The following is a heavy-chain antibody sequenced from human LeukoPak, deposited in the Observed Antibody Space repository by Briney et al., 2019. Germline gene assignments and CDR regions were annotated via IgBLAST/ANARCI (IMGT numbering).Heavy chain of an antibody. V-gene: IGHV3-7*01. Sequence: GGSLRLSCAASGFTFSSYWMSWVRQAPGKGLEWVANIKQDGSEKYYVDSVKGRFTISRDNAKNSLYLQMNSLRAEDTAVYYCAREAPIAAALSYYYYYYYMDVWGKGTTVTVSS. CDR3: AREAPIAAALSYYYYYYYMDV. CDR1: GFTFSSYW. CDR2: IKQDGSEK. J-gene: IGHJ6*03. D-gene: IGHD6-13*01.